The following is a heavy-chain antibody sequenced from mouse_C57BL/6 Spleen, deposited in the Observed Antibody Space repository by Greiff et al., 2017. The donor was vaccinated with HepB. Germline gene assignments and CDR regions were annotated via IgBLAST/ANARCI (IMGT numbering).Heavy chain of an antibody. V-gene: IGHV1-4*01. D-gene: IGHD1-1*01. CDR3: ARSITTVVAKGVDY. CDR1: GYTFTSYT. Sequence: VQLQQSGAELARPGASVKMSCKASGYTFTSYTMHWVKQRPGQGLEWIGDINPTGGYTKYNQKFKDKATLTADKSSSTAYMQLSSLTSEDSAVYYCARSITTVVAKGVDYWGRGTTLTVSS. J-gene: IGHJ2*01. CDR2: INPTGGYT.